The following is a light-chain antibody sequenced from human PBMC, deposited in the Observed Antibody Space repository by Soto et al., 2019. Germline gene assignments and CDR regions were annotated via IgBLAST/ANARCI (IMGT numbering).Light chain of an antibody. V-gene: IGKV1-5*01. CDR3: QQYNSYSPLT. CDR1: QSISSW. J-gene: IGKJ4*01. CDR2: DAF. Sequence: DIQMTQSPSSLSASVGDRVSITCRSGQSISSWLAWYQQKPGKAPKLLIFDAFSLESGVPSRFSGSRSGTEFTLTISSLQPDDYATYYCQQYNSYSPLTFGGGTKVDI.